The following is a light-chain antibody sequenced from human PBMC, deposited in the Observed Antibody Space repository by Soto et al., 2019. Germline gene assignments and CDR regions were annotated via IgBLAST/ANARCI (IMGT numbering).Light chain of an antibody. Sequence: DIQMTQSPSTLSASVGDRVTITCRASQSINSWLAWHQQKPGKAPKVLMYKASSLESGVPSRFSGSGSGTEFTLTISSLQPDDFATYYCQQYNSYPWTFGQGTKVEIK. CDR3: QQYNSYPWT. J-gene: IGKJ1*01. V-gene: IGKV1-5*03. CDR1: QSINSW. CDR2: KAS.